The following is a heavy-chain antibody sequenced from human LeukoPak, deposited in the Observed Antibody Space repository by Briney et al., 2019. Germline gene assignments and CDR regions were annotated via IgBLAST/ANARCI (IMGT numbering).Heavy chain of an antibody. Sequence: GGSLRLSCAASGFTLSNYDMGWVRQAPGKGLEWLSLITGSGGRTFYADSVRGRFTISRDNSKNMLYLQLSSLRAEDAALYYCATDDVRDVRPLDHWGQGTLVTVSS. CDR3: ATDDVRDVRPLDH. V-gene: IGHV3-23*01. D-gene: IGHD6-6*01. CDR2: ITGSGGRT. CDR1: GFTLSNYD. J-gene: IGHJ4*02.